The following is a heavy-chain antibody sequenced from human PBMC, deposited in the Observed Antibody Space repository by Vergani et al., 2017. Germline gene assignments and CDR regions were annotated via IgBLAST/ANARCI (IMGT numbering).Heavy chain of an antibody. J-gene: IGHJ4*02. CDR1: GFTFSSYG. Sequence: QVQLVESGGGVVQPGRSLRLSCAASGFTFSSYGMHWVRQAPGKGLEWVAVISYDGSNKYYADSVKGRFTISRDNSKNTLYLQMNSLRAEDTAVYYCARFEGFGEFEYWGQGTLVTVSS. CDR2: ISYDGSNK. D-gene: IGHD3-10*01. CDR3: ARFEGFGEFEY. V-gene: IGHV3-30*03.